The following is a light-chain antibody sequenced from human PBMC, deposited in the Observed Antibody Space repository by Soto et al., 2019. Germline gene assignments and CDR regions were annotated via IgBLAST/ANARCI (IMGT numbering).Light chain of an antibody. CDR1: QSVSSN. CDR2: GAS. CDR3: QQYNNWPKT. Sequence: EIVMSQSPATLSVSPGERATLSCRASQSVSSNLAWYQQKPGQAPRLLIYGASTRATGIPARFSGSGSGTEFTLTISSLQSEDFAVYYCQQYNNWPKTFDHGTKVDIK. V-gene: IGKV3-15*01. J-gene: IGKJ1*01.